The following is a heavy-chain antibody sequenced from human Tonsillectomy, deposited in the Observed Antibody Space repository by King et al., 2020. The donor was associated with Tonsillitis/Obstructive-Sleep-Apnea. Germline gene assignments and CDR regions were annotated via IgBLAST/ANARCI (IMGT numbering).Heavy chain of an antibody. CDR2: IYYSWRT. J-gene: IGHJ4*02. CDR3: ARLNNGGDFDY. CDR1: GGSISSSSYY. Sequence: QLQESGPGLVKPSETLSPTCTFAGGSISSSSYYWGWIRQPPGKGREWIGSIYYSWRTSYNPSPKSAVTISLDASTNQFSLKRSSVTAADTTVYYCARLNNGGDFDYWGQGTLVTVSS. V-gene: IGHV4-39*01. D-gene: IGHD2-8*01.